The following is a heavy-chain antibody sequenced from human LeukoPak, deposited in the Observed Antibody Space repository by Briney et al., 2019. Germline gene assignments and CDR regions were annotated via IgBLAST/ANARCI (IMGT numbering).Heavy chain of an antibody. V-gene: IGHV4-59*01. CDR1: GGSFSSYY. CDR3: ASRGATFDY. J-gene: IGHJ4*02. Sequence: PSETLSLTCSVSGGSFSSYYWSWIRQPPGRGLEWIGYIFYSGSTNYNPSLKSRVTISVDTSKNQFSLKLSSVTAADTAVYYCASRGATFDYWGQGTLVTVSS. D-gene: IGHD1-26*01. CDR2: IFYSGST.